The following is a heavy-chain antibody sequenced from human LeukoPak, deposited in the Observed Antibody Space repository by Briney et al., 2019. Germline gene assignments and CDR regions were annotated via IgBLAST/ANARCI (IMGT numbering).Heavy chain of an antibody. CDR2: MNPNSGNT. CDR3: ARGNRGADAFDI. J-gene: IGHJ3*02. D-gene: IGHD2/OR15-2a*01. V-gene: IGHV1-8*01. Sequence: ASVKVSCKASGYTFTSYDINWVRQATGQGLEWMGWMNPNSGNTGYAQKFQGRATMTRNTSISTAYMELSSLRSEDTAVYYCARGNRGADAFDIWGQGTMVTVSS. CDR1: GYTFTSYD.